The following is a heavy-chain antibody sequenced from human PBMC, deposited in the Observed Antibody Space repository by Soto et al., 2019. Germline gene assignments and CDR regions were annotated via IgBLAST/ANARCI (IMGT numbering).Heavy chain of an antibody. D-gene: IGHD6-25*01. CDR2: ISSNGGST. V-gene: IGHV3-64D*06. Sequence: GGSLRLSCSASGFTFSSYAMHWVRQAPGKGLEYVSAISSNGGSTYYADSVKGRFTISRDNSKNTLYLQMSSLRAEDTAVYYCVKGVSSGVPWYFDYGGQGTVVTVAS. CDR1: GFTFSSYA. CDR3: VKGVSSGVPWYFDY. J-gene: IGHJ4*02.